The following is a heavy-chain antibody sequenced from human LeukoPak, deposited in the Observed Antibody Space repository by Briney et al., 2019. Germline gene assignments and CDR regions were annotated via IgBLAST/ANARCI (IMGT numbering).Heavy chain of an antibody. V-gene: IGHV3-7*01. Sequence: GSMRLSCAASGFTFSRYWMRWVRQAPGKGLEGVANIKNDGSEEYYVDSVKGRFTISRDNARNSLFLQMNSLTVEDTAVYYCARAIRGSAVDTGDRWGQGTLVTVSS. CDR1: GFTFSRYW. CDR3: ARAIRGSAVDTGDR. J-gene: IGHJ4*02. CDR2: IKNDGSEE. D-gene: IGHD3-10*01.